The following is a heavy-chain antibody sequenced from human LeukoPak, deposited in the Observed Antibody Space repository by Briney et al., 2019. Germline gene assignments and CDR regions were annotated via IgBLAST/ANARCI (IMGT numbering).Heavy chain of an antibody. CDR3: ARLLYSGYDSVGHFDY. V-gene: IGHV4-59*08. J-gene: IGHJ4*02. CDR1: GGSISSYY. D-gene: IGHD5-12*01. CDR2: IYHSGST. Sequence: SETLSLTCTVSGGSISSYYWSWIRQPAGKGLEWIGSIYHSGSTYYNPSLKSRVTISVDTSKNQFSLKLSSVTAADTAVYYCARLLYSGYDSVGHFDYWGQGTLVTVSS.